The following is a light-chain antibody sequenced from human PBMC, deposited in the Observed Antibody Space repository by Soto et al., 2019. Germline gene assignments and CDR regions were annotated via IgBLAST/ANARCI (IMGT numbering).Light chain of an antibody. Sequence: EIVLTQSPATLSLSPGERATLSCRASQSVSRYLAWYQQKPGQAPRLLIYDASNRATGIPARFSGSGSGTDFTLTISSLEPEDFAVYYCQQRSDWPPITFGQGNDWR. CDR2: DAS. CDR3: QQRSDWPPIT. CDR1: QSVSRY. J-gene: IGKJ5*01. V-gene: IGKV3-11*01.